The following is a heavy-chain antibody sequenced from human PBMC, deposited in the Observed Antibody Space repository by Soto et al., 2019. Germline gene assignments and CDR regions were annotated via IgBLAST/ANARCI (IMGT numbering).Heavy chain of an antibody. V-gene: IGHV3-23*01. CDR2: LDGAGGST. D-gene: IGHD3-10*01. J-gene: IGHJ6*02. CDR1: GFTFVDYA. Sequence: GSLRLSCLASGFTFVDYAITCCRHLPFRGLEWVASLDGAGGSTYYADSVRGRFTISRDNSQNTLFLQMKRLTVDDTAIYYCAAPRDEYGSGVSWFTYGMDIWGQGTTVTVSS. CDR3: AAPRDEYGSGVSWFTYGMDI.